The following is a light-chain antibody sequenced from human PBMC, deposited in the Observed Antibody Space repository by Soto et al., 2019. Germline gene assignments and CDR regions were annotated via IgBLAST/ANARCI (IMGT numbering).Light chain of an antibody. CDR2: AAS. Sequence: DIQMTQSPSSLSASVRDRVTITCRASQGISNYLAWYQQKPGKVPKLLIYAASTLQSCVPSRFSGSGSGTDFTLTISIWQTEDVATFYCLMDDSGPWTFGQGTKTEIK. CDR1: QGISNY. J-gene: IGKJ1*01. V-gene: IGKV1-27*01. CDR3: LMDDSGPWT.